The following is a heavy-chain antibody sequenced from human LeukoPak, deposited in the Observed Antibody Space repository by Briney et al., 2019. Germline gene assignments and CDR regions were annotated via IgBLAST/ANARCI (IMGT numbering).Heavy chain of an antibody. V-gene: IGHV4-59*01. J-gene: IGHJ5*02. Sequence: SETLSLTCTVSGGSISSYYWSWIRQPPGKGLEWIGYVYYSGSTNYNPSLKSRVSISADTSKNQFSLKLKSVTAADTAVYFCARDLKGFDPWGQGTLVTVSS. CDR3: ARDLKGFDP. CDR2: VYYSGST. CDR1: GGSISSYY.